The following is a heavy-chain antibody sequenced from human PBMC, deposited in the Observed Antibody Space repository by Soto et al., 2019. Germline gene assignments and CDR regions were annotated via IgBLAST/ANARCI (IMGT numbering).Heavy chain of an antibody. J-gene: IGHJ6*02. Sequence: GGSLRLSCAASGFTFSSYGMHWVRQAPGKGLEWVAVISYDGSNKYYADSVKGRFTISRDNSKNTLYLQMNSLRAEDTAVYYCAKEGSESGYDTDYCYYGMDVWGQGTTVTVSS. CDR3: AKEGSESGYDTDYCYYGMDV. V-gene: IGHV3-30*18. CDR2: ISYDGSNK. CDR1: GFTFSSYG. D-gene: IGHD5-12*01.